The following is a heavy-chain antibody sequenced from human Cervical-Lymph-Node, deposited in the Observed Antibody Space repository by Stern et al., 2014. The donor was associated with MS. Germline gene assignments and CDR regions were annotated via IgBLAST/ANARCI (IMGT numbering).Heavy chain of an antibody. CDR1: GYTFPNYY. CDR3: TRARYHYDSSGYFYFFDF. CDR2: TNPSGGSP. V-gene: IGHV1-46*01. D-gene: IGHD3-22*01. Sequence: VQLVESGAEVRKPGASVKVSCKASGYTFPNYYLHWVRQAPGQGLEWMGVTNPSGGSPSYAEKFQGKITMTRDSSTSTVYMELSSLTSEDTALYYCTRARYHYDSSGYFYFFDFWGQGTPVTVSS. J-gene: IGHJ5*01.